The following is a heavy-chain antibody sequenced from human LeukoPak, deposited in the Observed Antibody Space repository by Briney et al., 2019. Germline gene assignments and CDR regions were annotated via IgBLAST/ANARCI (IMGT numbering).Heavy chain of an antibody. V-gene: IGHV4-34*01. CDR1: GGSSSGHY. Sequence: SETLSLTCGVYGGSSSGHYWTWIRQPPGKGLEWIGEINHLGSTDYNPSLKSRVTISVDTSKNHFSLKLRSVTAADTAVYYCARGSLGVVVPAARMNWFDPWGQGTLVTVSS. J-gene: IGHJ5*02. CDR3: ARGSLGVVVPAARMNWFDP. CDR2: INHLGST. D-gene: IGHD2-2*01.